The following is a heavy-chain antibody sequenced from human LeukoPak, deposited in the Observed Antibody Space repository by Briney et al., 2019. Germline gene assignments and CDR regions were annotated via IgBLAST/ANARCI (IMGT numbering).Heavy chain of an antibody. J-gene: IGHJ3*02. Sequence: PGGSLRVSCAVARFTFSNYGMSWVRQAPGKGLEWVSGISGSGGSTYYADSVKGRFTFFGDNSRNTLYLQMSSLRAEDTAVYYCAKPRNSDYRFGFDIWGQGTMVTVSS. CDR1: RFTFSNYG. D-gene: IGHD4-11*01. CDR2: ISGSGGST. CDR3: AKPRNSDYRFGFDI. V-gene: IGHV3-23*01.